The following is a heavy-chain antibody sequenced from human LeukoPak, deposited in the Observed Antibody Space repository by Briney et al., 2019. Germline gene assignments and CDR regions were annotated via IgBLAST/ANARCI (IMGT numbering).Heavy chain of an antibody. Sequence: GGXXRLSCAASGFTFSSYSMNWVRQAPGKGLEGVSSISSSSSYIYYADSVKGRFTISRDNAKKSVYLQMNSLRAEDTAVYYCARDTFYRGVDYWGQGTLATVSS. CDR2: ISSSSSYI. CDR3: ARDTFYRGVDY. V-gene: IGHV3-21*01. J-gene: IGHJ4*02. D-gene: IGHD1-26*01. CDR1: GFTFSSYS.